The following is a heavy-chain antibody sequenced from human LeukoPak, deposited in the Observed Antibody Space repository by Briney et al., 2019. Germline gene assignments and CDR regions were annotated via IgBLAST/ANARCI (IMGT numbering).Heavy chain of an antibody. D-gene: IGHD1-7*01. Sequence: GGSLRLSCAASGFTFSIYGMHWVRQAPGKGLEWVAIIWYDGSSQYYGDSVKGRFTISRDNSNNTLYLHMNSLRAEDTAVYYCARDANYYFDYWGQGTLVTVSS. J-gene: IGHJ4*02. CDR3: ARDANYYFDY. CDR1: GFTFSIYG. CDR2: IWYDGSSQ. V-gene: IGHV3-33*01.